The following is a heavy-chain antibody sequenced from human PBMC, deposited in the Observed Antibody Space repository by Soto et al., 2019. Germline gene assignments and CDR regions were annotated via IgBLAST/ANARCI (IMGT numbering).Heavy chain of an antibody. D-gene: IGHD3-3*01. CDR3: ARDLGFLEWLPGSDYYYGMDV. V-gene: IGHV3-48*02. J-gene: IGHJ6*02. CDR1: GFTFSSYS. CDR2: ISSSSSTI. Sequence: GGSLRLSCASSGFTFSSYSMNWFRQAPGKGLEWVSYISSSSSTIYYADSVKGRFTISRDNAKNSLYLQMNSLRDEDTAVYYCARDLGFLEWLPGSDYYYGMDVWGQGTTVTVSS.